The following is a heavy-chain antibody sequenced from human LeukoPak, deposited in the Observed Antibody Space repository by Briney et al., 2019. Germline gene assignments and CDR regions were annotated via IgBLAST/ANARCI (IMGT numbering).Heavy chain of an antibody. Sequence: PGGSLRLSCAASGFTFSSYGMSWVRQAPGKGLEWVSAISGSDAGTYYADSVKGRFTISRDNSKNTLYLQMNSLRAEDTAVYYCAKDQSSGYYKTFDYWGQGTLVTVSS. CDR3: AKDQSSGYYKTFDY. CDR2: ISGSDAGT. D-gene: IGHD3-22*01. V-gene: IGHV3-23*01. J-gene: IGHJ4*02. CDR1: GFTFSSYG.